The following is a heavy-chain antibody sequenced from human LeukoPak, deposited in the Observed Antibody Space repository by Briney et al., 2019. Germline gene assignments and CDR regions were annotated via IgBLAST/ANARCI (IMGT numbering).Heavy chain of an antibody. Sequence: SETLSLTCTVSSGSIRSGDYYWSWIRQPPGKGLEWIGYVYNSGSTNYNPSLKSRVTISIETSKNQFSLKLSSVTAADTAMHYCARGGDAYYFHYWGQGTLVTVSS. D-gene: IGHD5-24*01. CDR1: SGSIRSGDYY. V-gene: IGHV4-61*08. CDR2: VYNSGST. J-gene: IGHJ4*02. CDR3: ARGGDAYYFHY.